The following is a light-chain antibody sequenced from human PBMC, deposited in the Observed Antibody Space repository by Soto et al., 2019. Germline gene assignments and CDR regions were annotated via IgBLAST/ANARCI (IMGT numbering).Light chain of an antibody. CDR1: QNIREY. Sequence: DIQMTQSPPSLSASVGDRVTITCRASQNIREYLNWYQQKPGKAPILMIYAASTLQSGAPSRFSGSGSGSAFTLTISSLQPEDFATYYCQQSFTSPFFTFGPGTKVD. CDR2: AAS. CDR3: QQSFTSPFFT. J-gene: IGKJ3*01. V-gene: IGKV1-39*01.